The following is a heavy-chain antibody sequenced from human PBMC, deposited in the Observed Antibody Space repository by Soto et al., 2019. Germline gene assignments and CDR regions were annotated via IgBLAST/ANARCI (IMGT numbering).Heavy chain of an antibody. CDR3: AREPATAKPEGVDF. CDR1: GSTFSDYY. Sequence: ASLRVSCTASGSTFSDYYIHWVRQAPVQGLDWMGWIKPNSGGTKYAPKFQGGVTMTRDTSITTAYMELSRLRSGDMAVYYCAREPATAKPEGVDFWGQGTLVTVSS. J-gene: IGHJ4*02. V-gene: IGHV1-2*02. D-gene: IGHD1-1*01. CDR2: IKPNSGGT.